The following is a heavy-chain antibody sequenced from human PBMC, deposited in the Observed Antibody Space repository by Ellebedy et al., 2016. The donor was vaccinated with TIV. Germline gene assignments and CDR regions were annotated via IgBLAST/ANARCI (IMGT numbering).Heavy chain of an antibody. CDR2: IYYSGST. D-gene: IGHD2-2*01. CDR3: ARDPAVIQIVVVPAAIPVGWFDP. CDR1: GGSISSYY. J-gene: IGHJ5*02. V-gene: IGHV4-59*12. Sequence: MPSETLSLTCTVSGGSISSYYWSWIRQPPGKGLDWIGYIYYSGSTNYNPSLKSRVTISVDTSKNQFSLKLSSVTAADTAVYYCARDPAVIQIVVVPAAIPVGWFDPWGQGTLVTVSS.